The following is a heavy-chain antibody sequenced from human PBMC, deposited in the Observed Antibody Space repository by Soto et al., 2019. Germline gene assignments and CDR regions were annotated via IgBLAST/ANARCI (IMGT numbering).Heavy chain of an antibody. Sequence: QLQLQESGPGLVKPSETLSLTCTVSGGSISSGSYYWGWIRQPPGKGLEWIGSIHYNGNTNYTPSLQSRVTISVDTSKNQVSRTVNSVTAAETAVYYCARHHYSGDDRPFDSWGQGTLVTVSS. D-gene: IGHD5-12*01. CDR2: IHYNGNT. CDR3: ARHHYSGDDRPFDS. V-gene: IGHV4-39*01. CDR1: GGSISSGSYY. J-gene: IGHJ4*02.